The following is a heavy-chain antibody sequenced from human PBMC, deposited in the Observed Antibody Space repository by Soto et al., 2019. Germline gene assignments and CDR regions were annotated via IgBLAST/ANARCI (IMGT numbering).Heavy chain of an antibody. D-gene: IGHD2-8*02. Sequence: SETLSLTCSVSGGSISVSYWSWIRQSPGKGLEWLGYVYYTGSTNYSPSLRSRVSIPVDTSKNEFSLRLSSVTAADTAVYFCPRSVEVPGAKIDYWGQGTQVTVSS. J-gene: IGHJ4*02. V-gene: IGHV4-59*01. CDR1: GGSISVSY. CDR3: PRSVEVPGAKIDY. CDR2: VYYTGST.